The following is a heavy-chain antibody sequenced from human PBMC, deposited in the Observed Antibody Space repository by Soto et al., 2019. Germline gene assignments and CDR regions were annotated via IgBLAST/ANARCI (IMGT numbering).Heavy chain of an antibody. Sequence: QITLKESGPTLVKPTQTLTLTCTFSGFSLSTSGVGVGWIRQPPGKALEWIALIYCDDDKRYSPSMKSRLTITKDTSKNQGVRTMTNMDPVDTATYYGAHTTAYYYGSGRDEYYYYGMDVWGQGTTVTVSS. V-gene: IGHV2-5*02. D-gene: IGHD3-10*01. CDR1: GFSLSTSGVG. CDR2: IYCDDDK. J-gene: IGHJ6*02. CDR3: AHTTAYYYGSGRDEYYYYGMDV.